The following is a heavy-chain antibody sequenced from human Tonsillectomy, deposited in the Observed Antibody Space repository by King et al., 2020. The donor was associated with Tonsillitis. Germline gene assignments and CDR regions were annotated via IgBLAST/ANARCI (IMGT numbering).Heavy chain of an antibody. CDR2: ISSSTSYI. CDR1: GFTFSSYG. D-gene: IGHD6-19*01. V-gene: IGHV3-21*01. Sequence: VQLVESGGGLVKPGGSLRLSCAASGFTFSSYGMNWVRQAPGKGLEWVSSISSSTSYIYYADSVKGRFTISRDNAKNSLYLQMNSLRAEDTAVYYCARVGQWPHMVDYWGQGTLVTVSS. CDR3: ARVGQWPHMVDY. J-gene: IGHJ4*02.